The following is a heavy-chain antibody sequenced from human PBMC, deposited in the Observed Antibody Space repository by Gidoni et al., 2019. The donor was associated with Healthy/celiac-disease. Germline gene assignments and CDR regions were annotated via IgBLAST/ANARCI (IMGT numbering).Heavy chain of an antibody. Sequence: EVQLVESGGGLVQPGGSLRLSCSASGFTFSSYAMHWVRQAPGKGLEYVSAISSNGGSTYYADSVKGRFTISRDNSKNTLYLQMSSLRAEDTAVYYCVKISEGSYYEKTYYYYYYMDVWGKGTTVTVSS. CDR2: ISSNGGST. CDR1: GFTFSSYA. J-gene: IGHJ6*03. CDR3: VKISEGSYYEKTYYYYYYMDV. D-gene: IGHD3-10*01. V-gene: IGHV3-64D*06.